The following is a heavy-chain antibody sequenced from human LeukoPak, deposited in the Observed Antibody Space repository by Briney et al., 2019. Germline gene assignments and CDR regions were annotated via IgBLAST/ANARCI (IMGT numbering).Heavy chain of an antibody. CDR1: GGTFSSYA. CDR3: AREVRSDYDSSGYYPPDY. V-gene: IGHV1-69*13. Sequence: ASVKVSCKASGGTFSSYAISWVRQAPGQGLEWMGGIIPIFGTANYAQKFQGRVTITADESTSTAYMELSSLRSEDTAVYYCAREVRSDYDSSGYYPPDYWGQGTLVTVSS. CDR2: IIPIFGTA. D-gene: IGHD3-22*01. J-gene: IGHJ4*02.